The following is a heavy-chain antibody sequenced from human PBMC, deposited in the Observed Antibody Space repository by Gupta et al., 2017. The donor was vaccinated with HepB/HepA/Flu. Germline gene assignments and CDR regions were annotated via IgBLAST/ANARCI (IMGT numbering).Heavy chain of an antibody. Sequence: KGLEWVAVISYDGSNKYYADSVKGRFTISRDNSKNTLYLQMNSLRAEDTAVYYCAKARHDSSGYRPAMGDAFDIWGQGTMVTVSS. D-gene: IGHD3-22*01. J-gene: IGHJ3*02. V-gene: IGHV3-30*18. CDR2: ISYDGSNK. CDR3: AKARHDSSGYRPAMGDAFDI.